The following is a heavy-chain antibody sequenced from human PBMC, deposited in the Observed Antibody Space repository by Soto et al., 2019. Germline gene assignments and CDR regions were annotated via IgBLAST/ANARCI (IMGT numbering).Heavy chain of an antibody. CDR2: IFHSLGA. Sequence: SETLSLTCTVSGGSTTSDYWSWIRQPPGKGLGWLGYIFHSLGAKYNPSLGSRGTISLDTSKDQLSLSLRSVTAADTAIYFCVRDLNGSGDYWGQGTLVTVSS. CDR3: VRDLNGSGDY. J-gene: IGHJ4*02. CDR1: GGSTTSDY. D-gene: IGHD3-10*01. V-gene: IGHV4-59*01.